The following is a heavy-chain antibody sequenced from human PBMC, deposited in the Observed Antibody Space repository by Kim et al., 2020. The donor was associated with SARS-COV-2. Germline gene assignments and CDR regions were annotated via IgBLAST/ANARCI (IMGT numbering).Heavy chain of an antibody. D-gene: IGHD6-19*01. V-gene: IGHV3-30*01. Sequence: ADSVKGRFTNSRDNSKNTLYLQLNSLGAEDTAVYYCARDFRIAVAGNFDYWGQGTLVTVSS. CDR3: ARDFRIAVAGNFDY. J-gene: IGHJ4*02.